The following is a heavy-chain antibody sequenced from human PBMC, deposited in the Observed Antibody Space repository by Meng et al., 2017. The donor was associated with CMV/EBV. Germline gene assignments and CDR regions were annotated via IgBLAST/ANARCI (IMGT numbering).Heavy chain of an antibody. J-gene: IGHJ4*02. V-gene: IGHV4-59*01. D-gene: IGHD6-13*01. CDR3: ARDQGYSSSWYYFDY. CDR2: IYYSGST. Sequence: GSLRLSCTVSGGSISSYYWSWIRQPPGKGLEWIGYIYYSGSTNYNPSLKSRVTISVDTSKNQFSLKLSSVTAADTAVYYCARDQGYSSSWYYFDYWGQGILVTVSS. CDR1: GGSISSYY.